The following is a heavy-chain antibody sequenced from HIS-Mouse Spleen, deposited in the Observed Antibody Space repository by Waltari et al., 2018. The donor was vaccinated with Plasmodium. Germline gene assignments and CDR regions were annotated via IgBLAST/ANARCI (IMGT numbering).Heavy chain of an antibody. D-gene: IGHD3-3*01. V-gene: IGHV4-34*01. J-gene: IGHJ2*01. CDR2: INHSGST. CDR3: ARVTSSGVYWYFDL. Sequence: QVQLQQWGAGLLKPSEPLSLTCAVYGGSFSGYYWSWIRPPPGKGLEWIGEINHSGSTNYNPSLKSRVTISVDTSKNQFSLKLSSVTAADTAVYYCARVTSSGVYWYFDLWGRGTLVTVSS. CDR1: GGSFSGYY.